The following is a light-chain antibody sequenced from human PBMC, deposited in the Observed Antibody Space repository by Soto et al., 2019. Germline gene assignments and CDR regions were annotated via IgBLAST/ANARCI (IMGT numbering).Light chain of an antibody. CDR2: GAS. CDR1: QSVSSK. Sequence: EIVMTQSPATLSVSPGERATLSCRASQSVSSKLAWYQQKPGQSPRLLIHGASTRAPGIPARFGGSGSGTEFTLTISSLQSEDFAVYYCQQYNNWPLTFGGGTKVEI. J-gene: IGKJ4*01. V-gene: IGKV3-15*01. CDR3: QQYNNWPLT.